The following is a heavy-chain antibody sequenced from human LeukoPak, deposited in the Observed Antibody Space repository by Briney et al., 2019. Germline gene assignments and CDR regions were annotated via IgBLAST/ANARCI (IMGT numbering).Heavy chain of an antibody. D-gene: IGHD3-10*01. Sequence: PSETLSLTCAVSSDSIFSTNWWSWVRQPPGKGLEWIGEINHSGSTNYNPSLKSRVTISVDTSKNQFSLKLSSVTAADTAVYYCARVRRGSTMVRGVMVDNYYYYMDVWGKGTTVTISS. CDR2: INHSGST. CDR1: SDSIFSTNW. J-gene: IGHJ6*03. CDR3: ARVRRGSTMVRGVMVDNYYYYMDV. V-gene: IGHV4-4*02.